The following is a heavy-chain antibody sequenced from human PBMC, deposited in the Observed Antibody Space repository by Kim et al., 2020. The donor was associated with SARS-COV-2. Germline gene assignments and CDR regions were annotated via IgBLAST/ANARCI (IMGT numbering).Heavy chain of an antibody. J-gene: IGHJ4*02. V-gene: IGHV3-23*01. CDR3: ARDFVRTTGAPTY. Sequence: GGSLRLSCAVSGFTFSNYAMSWVRQAPGKGLEWVSTIRGSGGDTFYAGSVRGRFSISSDNSENTLYLNMNSLRVEDTAVYYCARDFVRTTGAPTYWGQGT. CDR1: GFTFSNYA. CDR2: IRGSGGDT. D-gene: IGHD1-1*01.